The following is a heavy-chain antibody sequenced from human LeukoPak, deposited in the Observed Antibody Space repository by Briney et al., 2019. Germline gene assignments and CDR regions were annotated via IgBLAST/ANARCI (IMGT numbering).Heavy chain of an antibody. V-gene: IGHV3-30*04. CDR1: GFTFSSYA. CDR2: ISYDGSNK. J-gene: IGHJ4*02. CDR3: AKDRRRYCSGGSCYLFDY. Sequence: PGRSPRLSCAASGFTFSSYAMHWVRQAPGKGLEWVAVISYDGSNKYYADSVKGRFTISRDNSKNTLYLQMNSLRAEDTAVYYCAKDRRRYCSGGSCYLFDYWGQGTLVTVSS. D-gene: IGHD2-15*01.